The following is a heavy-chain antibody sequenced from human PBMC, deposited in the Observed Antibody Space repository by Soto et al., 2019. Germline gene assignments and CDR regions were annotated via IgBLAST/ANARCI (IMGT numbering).Heavy chain of an antibody. V-gene: IGHV3-21*01. D-gene: IGHD6-13*01. Sequence: GGSLRLSCAASGFTFSSYSMNWVRQAPGKGLEWVSSISSSSIYIYYADSVKGRFTISRDNAKNSLYLQMNSLRAEDTAVYYCARDFGVAAAVHFDYWGQGTLVTVSS. CDR1: GFTFSSYS. J-gene: IGHJ4*02. CDR2: ISSSSIYI. CDR3: ARDFGVAAAVHFDY.